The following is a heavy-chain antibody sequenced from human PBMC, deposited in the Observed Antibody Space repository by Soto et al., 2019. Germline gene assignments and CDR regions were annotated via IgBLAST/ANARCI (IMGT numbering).Heavy chain of an antibody. V-gene: IGHV4-59*01. CDR3: ARDGSSGGMDV. J-gene: IGHJ6*02. D-gene: IGHD3-10*01. Sequence: QVQLQESGPGLLKPSETLSLTCTVSGGSIINSYCSWVRQSQGQGLEWIAYISYTGSTNYNPSLKSRATISVDTSKNLFSLNLSSVTAADSGVYYCARDGSSGGMDVWGQGTTVTVS. CDR1: GGSIINSY. CDR2: ISYTGST.